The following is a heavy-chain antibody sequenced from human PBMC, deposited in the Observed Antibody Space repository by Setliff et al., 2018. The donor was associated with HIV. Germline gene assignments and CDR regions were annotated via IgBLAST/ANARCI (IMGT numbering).Heavy chain of an antibody. Sequence: SETLSLTCTVSGGSTSTSGYYWGWIRQPPGKGREWIGSIYSSGSTYYNPSLKSRVTISVETSKNQFSLKLKSVTAADTAVYYCATSAESGFGIHWGVFNIWGQGTSVTVSS. V-gene: IGHV4-39*01. J-gene: IGHJ6*02. D-gene: IGHD3-10*01. CDR2: IYSSGST. CDR1: GGSTSTSGYY. CDR3: ATSAESGFGIHWGVFNI.